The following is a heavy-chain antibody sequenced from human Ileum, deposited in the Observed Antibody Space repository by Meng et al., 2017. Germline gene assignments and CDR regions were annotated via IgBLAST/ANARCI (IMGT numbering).Heavy chain of an antibody. J-gene: IGHJ4*02. CDR3: SRTSYYDNSGYYPG. CDR1: GGSLSGYY. Sequence: HVQLQQWGAGLLKPSETLSLTCAVYGGSLSGYYWSWIRQPPGKGLEWIGEINHSGSTNYNPSLKSRVTISVDTSKNQFSLKLSSVTAADTAVYYCSRTSYYDNSGYYPGWGQGTLVTVSS. CDR2: INHSGST. V-gene: IGHV4-34*01. D-gene: IGHD3-22*01.